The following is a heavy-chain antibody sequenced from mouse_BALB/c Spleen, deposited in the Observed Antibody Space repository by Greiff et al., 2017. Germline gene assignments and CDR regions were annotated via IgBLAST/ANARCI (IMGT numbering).Heavy chain of an antibody. V-gene: IGHV1-5*01. CDR2: IYPGNSDT. CDR3: TRRRTGYWYFDV. CDR1: GYTFTSYW. J-gene: IGHJ1*01. D-gene: IGHD4-1*01. Sequence: VQLQQSGTVLARPGASVKMSCKASGYTFTSYWMHWVKQRPGQGLEWIGAIYPGNSDTSYNQKFKGKAKLTAVTSTSTADMELSSLTNEDSAVYYCTRRRTGYWYFDVWGAGTTVTVSS.